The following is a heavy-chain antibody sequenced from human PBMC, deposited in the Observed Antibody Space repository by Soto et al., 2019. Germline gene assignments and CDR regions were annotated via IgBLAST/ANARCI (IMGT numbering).Heavy chain of an antibody. Sequence: EVQLVESGGGLVKPGGSLRLSCAASGFTFSNAWMSWVRQAPGKGLEWVGRIKSKTDGGTTDYAAPVKGRFAISRDDSKNTLYLQMNSLKTEDTAVYYCTTDIPGYCSSTSCYGLGYCFDYWGQGTLVTVSS. CDR1: GFTFSNAW. V-gene: IGHV3-15*01. D-gene: IGHD2-2*01. CDR3: TTDIPGYCSSTSCYGLGYCFDY. J-gene: IGHJ4*02. CDR2: IKSKTDGGTT.